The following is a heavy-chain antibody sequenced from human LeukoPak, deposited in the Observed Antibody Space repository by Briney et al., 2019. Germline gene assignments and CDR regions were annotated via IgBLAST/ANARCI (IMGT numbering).Heavy chain of an antibody. CDR1: GFTFSSYS. CDR2: ISSSSSYI. V-gene: IGHV3-21*04. J-gene: IGHJ6*02. Sequence: GGSLRLSCAASGFTFSSYSMNWVRQAPGKGLEWVSSISSSSSYIYYADSVKGRFTISRDNAKNSLYLQMNSLRSEDTAVYYCAAVGWEYSSSPLPMDVWGQGTTVTVSS. D-gene: IGHD6-6*01. CDR3: AAVGWEYSSSPLPMDV.